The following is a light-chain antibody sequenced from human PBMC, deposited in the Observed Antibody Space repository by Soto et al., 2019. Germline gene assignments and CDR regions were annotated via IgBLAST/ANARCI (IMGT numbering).Light chain of an antibody. V-gene: IGKV4-1*01. Sequence: DIVMTQSPDSLAVSLGERATINCKSSQSVFYSSDNKHYLAWYQQRPGQPPNLLIYWASTRESGVPDRFSGRGSGTEFTLTISSLQSEDVAVYYCQQYYATPHTFGQGTKLQI. CDR3: QQYYATPHT. CDR1: QSVFYSSDNKHY. CDR2: WAS. J-gene: IGKJ2*01.